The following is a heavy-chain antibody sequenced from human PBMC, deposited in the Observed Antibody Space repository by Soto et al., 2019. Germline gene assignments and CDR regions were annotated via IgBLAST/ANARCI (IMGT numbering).Heavy chain of an antibody. D-gene: IGHD2-2*01. CDR1: GGSFSGYY. J-gene: IGHJ2*01. CDR3: ARADIVVVPATYEDWYFDL. CDR2: INHSGST. Sequence: QVQLQQWGAGLLKPSETLSLTCAVYGGSFSGYYWSWIRQPPGKGLEWIGEINHSGSTNYNPSLKSQVNISVDTSKNQFSLKLSSVTAADTAVYYCARADIVVVPATYEDWYFDLWGRGTLVTVSS. V-gene: IGHV4-34*01.